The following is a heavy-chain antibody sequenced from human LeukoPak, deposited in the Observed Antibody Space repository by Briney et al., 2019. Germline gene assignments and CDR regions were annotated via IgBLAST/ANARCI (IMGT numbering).Heavy chain of an antibody. CDR2: VSYRGST. Sequence: SETLSLTCTVSGGSISSYYWSWIRQPPGKGLEWIAYVSYRGSTNYNPSLKSRVTASVDTSKNQFSLKLSSVTAADTAVYYCARGPYGRDGYNFDFDYWGQGTLVIVSS. V-gene: IGHV4-59*01. J-gene: IGHJ4*02. CDR3: ARGPYGRDGYNFDFDY. CDR1: GGSISSYY. D-gene: IGHD5-24*01.